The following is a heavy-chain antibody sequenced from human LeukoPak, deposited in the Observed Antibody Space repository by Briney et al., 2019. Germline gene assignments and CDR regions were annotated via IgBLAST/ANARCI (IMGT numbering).Heavy chain of an antibody. CDR1: GFTFSSYS. D-gene: IGHD3-22*01. Sequence: GGSLRLSCAASGFTFSSYSMNWVRQAPGKGLEWVSSISSSSSYIYYADSVKGRFTISRDNAKNSLYLQMNSLRAEDTAVYHCARVLRGSSGYYVDYWGQGTLVTVSS. V-gene: IGHV3-21*01. CDR2: ISSSSSYI. J-gene: IGHJ4*02. CDR3: ARVLRGSSGYYVDY.